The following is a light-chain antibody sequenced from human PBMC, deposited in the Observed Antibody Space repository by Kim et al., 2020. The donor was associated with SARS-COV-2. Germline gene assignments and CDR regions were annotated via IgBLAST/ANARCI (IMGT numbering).Light chain of an antibody. V-gene: IGLV2-14*03. CDR1: SSDVGGYNY. Sequence: GQSITISCTGNSSDVGGYNYVSWYQQHPGKAPKLMIYDVSNRPSGVSDRFSGSNSGNTASLTISGLQAEDEADYYCSSYTSSSTWVFGGGTQLTVL. CDR2: DVS. J-gene: IGLJ3*02. CDR3: SSYTSSSTWV.